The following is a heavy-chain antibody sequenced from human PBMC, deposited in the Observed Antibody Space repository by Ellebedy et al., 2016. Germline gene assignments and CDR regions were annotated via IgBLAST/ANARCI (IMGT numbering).Heavy chain of an antibody. CDR3: ARVHQAGAFDI. CDR1: GFTFSSYG. CDR2: ISYDGSNK. Sequence: GGSLRLSCAASGFTFSSYGMHWVRQAPGKGLEWVAVISYDGSNKYYADSVKGRFTISRDNSKNTLYLQMNSLRAEDTAVYYCARVHQAGAFDIWGQGTMVTVSS. J-gene: IGHJ3*02. D-gene: IGHD6-25*01. V-gene: IGHV3-30*03.